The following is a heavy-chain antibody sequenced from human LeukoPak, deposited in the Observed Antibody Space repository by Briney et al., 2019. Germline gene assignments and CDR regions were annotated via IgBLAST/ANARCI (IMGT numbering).Heavy chain of an antibody. J-gene: IGHJ4*02. Sequence: GGSLRLSCAASGFTFSSYAMSWVRQAPGKGLEWVSAISGSGGSTYYADSVKGRFTISRDNSKNTLYLQMNGLRAEDTAVYYCAKDTAYHFALPIQNWGQGTLVTVSS. CDR2: ISGSGGST. D-gene: IGHD1-14*01. CDR1: GFTFSSYA. V-gene: IGHV3-23*01. CDR3: AKDTAYHFALPIQN.